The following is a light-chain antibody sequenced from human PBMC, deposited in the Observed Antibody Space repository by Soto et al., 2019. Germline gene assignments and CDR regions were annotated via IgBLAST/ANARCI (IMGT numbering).Light chain of an antibody. J-gene: IGKJ1*01. Sequence: EIVMTQSPATLSVSPGERVTLSCRASQSVSSNLAWYQQKPGQAPRLLVYGTSTRATGTPTRFSGSGTGTKLTLTFRSLKSEDFAIYYCQQDNNWPRTFCQGNNEEIK. CDR3: QQDNNWPRT. CDR1: QSVSSN. CDR2: GTS. V-gene: IGKV3-15*01.